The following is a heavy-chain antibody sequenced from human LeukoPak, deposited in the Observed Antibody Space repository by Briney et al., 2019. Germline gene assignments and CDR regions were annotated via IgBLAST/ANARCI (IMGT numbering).Heavy chain of an antibody. CDR1: GFTFSSYW. J-gene: IGHJ4*02. CDR3: ARKLYGSGSYYWFDY. CDR2: INSDGSST. D-gene: IGHD3-10*01. Sequence: QPGGSLRLSCAASGFTFSSYWMHWLRQAPGKGLVWVSRINSDGSSTSYADSVKGRFTISRDNAKNTLYLQMNSLRAEETAVYYCARKLYGSGSYYWFDYWGQGTLVTVSS. V-gene: IGHV3-74*01.